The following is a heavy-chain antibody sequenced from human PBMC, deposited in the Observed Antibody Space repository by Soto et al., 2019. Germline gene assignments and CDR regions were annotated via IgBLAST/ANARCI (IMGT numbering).Heavy chain of an antibody. D-gene: IGHD3-16*02. Sequence: QVQLVESGGGVVQPGRSLRLSCAASGFTFSSYSMHWVRQAPGKGLEWVAVTSYDGSNKYYVDSVKGRFTISRDNSKNTLYLQMNSLRAEDTAVYYCARVLDDYVWGSYHAGGYFDCWGQGTLVTVSS. J-gene: IGHJ4*02. CDR1: GFTFSSYS. CDR2: TSYDGSNK. CDR3: ARVLDDYVWGSYHAGGYFDC. V-gene: IGHV3-30-3*01.